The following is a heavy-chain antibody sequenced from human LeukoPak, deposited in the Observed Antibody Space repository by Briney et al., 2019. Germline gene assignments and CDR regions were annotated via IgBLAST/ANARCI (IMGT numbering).Heavy chain of an antibody. CDR3: ARGLGYCSGGSCPRRAFDI. V-gene: IGHV3-11*01. Sequence: PGGSLRLSCTASGFTFSDYYMSWIRQAPGKGLEWASFISSSGSTIYYADSMKGRFTISRDNAKNSVYLQMNSLRAEDTAVYYCARGLGYCSGGSCPRRAFDIWGQGTVVTVSS. CDR2: ISSSGSTI. D-gene: IGHD2-15*01. J-gene: IGHJ3*02. CDR1: GFTFSDYY.